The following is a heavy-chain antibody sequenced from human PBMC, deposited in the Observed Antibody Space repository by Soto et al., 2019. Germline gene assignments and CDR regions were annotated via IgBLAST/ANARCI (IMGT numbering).Heavy chain of an antibody. J-gene: IGHJ4*02. CDR3: ARRSSLLLTYYYDSSGYDDFNY. V-gene: IGHV4-39*01. CDR1: GGSISSSSYY. CDR2: IYYSGST. Sequence: SETLSLTCTVSGGSISSSSYYWGWIRQPPGKGLEWIGSIYYSGSTYYNPSLKSRVTISVDTSKNQFSLKLSSVTAADTAVYYCARRSSLLLTYYYDSSGYDDFNYWGQGTLVTVSS. D-gene: IGHD3-22*01.